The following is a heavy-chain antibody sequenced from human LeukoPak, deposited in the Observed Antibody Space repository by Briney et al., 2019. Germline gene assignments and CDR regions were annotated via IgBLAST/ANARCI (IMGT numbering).Heavy chain of an antibody. V-gene: IGHV1-69*04. D-gene: IGHD3-22*01. Sequence: GASVTVSCKASGGTFSSYAISWVRQAPGQGLEWMGRIIPILGIANYAQKFQGRVTITADKSTSTAYMELSGLRSEDTAVYYCARDPAVGYYDSSGYYLYFDYWGQGTLVTVSS. J-gene: IGHJ4*02. CDR3: ARDPAVGYYDSSGYYLYFDY. CDR2: IIPILGIA. CDR1: GGTFSSYA.